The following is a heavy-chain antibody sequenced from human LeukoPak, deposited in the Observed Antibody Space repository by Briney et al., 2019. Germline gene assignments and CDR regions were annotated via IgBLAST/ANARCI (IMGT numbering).Heavy chain of an antibody. CDR3: ARLRKGRYFDYFFEY. D-gene: IGHD3-9*01. CDR1: GGSFSGYY. Sequence: SETLSLTCAVYGGSFSGYYWSWIRQPPGKGLEWIGNVYYSGRANYSPSLKSRVTMSVDTSKNRFSLKMTSVTAADTAVYFCARLRKGRYFDYFFEYWGQGTLVTVSS. CDR2: VYYSGRA. J-gene: IGHJ4*02. V-gene: IGHV4-34*01.